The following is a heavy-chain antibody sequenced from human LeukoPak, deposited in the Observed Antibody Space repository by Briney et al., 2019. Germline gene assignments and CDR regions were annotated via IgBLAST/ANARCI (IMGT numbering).Heavy chain of an antibody. CDR1: GVTLSDHH. J-gene: IGHJ3*02. CDR2: TRNKARGHTT. CDR3: ARDQSESDNSAFDI. D-gene: IGHD3-22*01. V-gene: IGHV3-72*01. Sequence: GGSLRLSCAASGVTLSDHHMDWVRQAPGKGLEWAGRTRNKARGHTTEYAASVKGRFTISRDDSKTLVYLQMNSLKTEDTAVYFCARDQSESDNSAFDIWGQGTVVIVSS.